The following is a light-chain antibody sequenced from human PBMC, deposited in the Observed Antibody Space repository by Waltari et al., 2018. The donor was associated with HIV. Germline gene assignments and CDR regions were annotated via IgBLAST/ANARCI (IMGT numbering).Light chain of an antibody. CDR3: QQYFRIPPT. J-gene: IGKJ4*01. Sequence: DIVMTQSPDSLPVSLGERATINCTSSRSILHSSDNRNYLAWYQQKPRQPPKWLSSWASTRESGVPDRFSGSGSGTAFTLTITRLQAEDVAVYHCQQYFRIPPTFGGGTKVEIK. V-gene: IGKV4-1*01. CDR2: WAS. CDR1: RSILHSSDNRNY.